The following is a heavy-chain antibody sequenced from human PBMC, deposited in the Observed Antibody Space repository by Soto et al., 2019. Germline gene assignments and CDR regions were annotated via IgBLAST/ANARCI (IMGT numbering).Heavy chain of an antibody. CDR2: ISSSSTI. J-gene: IGHJ4*02. V-gene: IGHV3-48*02. CDR1: GFTFSSYS. Sequence: GGSLRLSCAASGFTFSSYSMNWVRQAPGKGLEWVSYISSSSTIYYADSVKGRFTISRDNAKNSLYLQMNSLRDEDTAVYYCARAPHPRGNRDYWGQGTLVTVSS. D-gene: IGHD3-16*01. CDR3: ARAPHPRGNRDY.